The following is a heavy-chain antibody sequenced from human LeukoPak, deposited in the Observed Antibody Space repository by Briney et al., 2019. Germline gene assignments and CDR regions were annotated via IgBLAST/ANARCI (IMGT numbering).Heavy chain of an antibody. V-gene: IGHV4-59*12. D-gene: IGHD4-17*01. Sequence: SETLSLTFTVSGGSNSSYYWSWIRQPPGKGLEWIGYIYYSGSTNYNPSLKSRVTISVDTSKNQFSLKLSSVTAADTAVYYCARDRGTGFYDYGDHEGGLDYWGQGTLVTVSS. CDR2: IYYSGST. CDR1: GGSNSSYY. J-gene: IGHJ4*02. CDR3: ARDRGTGFYDYGDHEGGLDY.